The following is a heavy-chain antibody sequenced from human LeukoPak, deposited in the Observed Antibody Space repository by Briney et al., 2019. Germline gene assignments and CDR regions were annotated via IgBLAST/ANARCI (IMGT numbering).Heavy chain of an antibody. CDR3: ARGGGYYGVDY. CDR1: GFTVDSNN. J-gene: IGHJ4*02. D-gene: IGHD4-17*01. Sequence: AGGSLRLSCAASGFTVDSNNLNWVRQAPGKGLEWVSVIYSGGSTYYADSAKGRFTISRDNSKNTLYLEMNSLRVEDTAVYFCARGGGYYGVDYWGQGTLVTVSS. V-gene: IGHV3-53*01. CDR2: IYSGGST.